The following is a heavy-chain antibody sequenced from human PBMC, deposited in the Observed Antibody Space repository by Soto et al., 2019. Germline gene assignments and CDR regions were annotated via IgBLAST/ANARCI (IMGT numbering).Heavy chain of an antibody. J-gene: IGHJ3*02. V-gene: IGHV3-23*01. Sequence: EVQLLESGGGLVQPGGSLRLSCAASGFTFSSYAMSWVRQAPGKGLEWVSAISGSGGSTYYADSVKGRFTISRDNSKNTLHLQVNSLRAEDTAVYYCAKDLHFDGSYQGHDAFDIWGQGTMVTVSS. CDR3: AKDLHFDGSYQGHDAFDI. CDR2: ISGSGGST. D-gene: IGHD1-26*01. CDR1: GFTFSSYA.